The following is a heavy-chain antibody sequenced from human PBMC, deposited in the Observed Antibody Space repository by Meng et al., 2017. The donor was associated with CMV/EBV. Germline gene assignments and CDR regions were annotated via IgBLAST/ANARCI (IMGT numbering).Heavy chain of an antibody. J-gene: IGHJ4*02. Sequence: GSLRLSCAASGFTVSSNYMSWVRQAPGKGLEWVSVIYSGGSTYYADSVKGRFTISRDNSKNTLYLQMNSLRAEDTAVYYCATTASSGYYYYFNYWGQGTLVTVSS. CDR1: GFTVSSNY. CDR2: IYSGGST. V-gene: IGHV3-53*01. D-gene: IGHD3-22*01. CDR3: ATTASSGYYYYFNY.